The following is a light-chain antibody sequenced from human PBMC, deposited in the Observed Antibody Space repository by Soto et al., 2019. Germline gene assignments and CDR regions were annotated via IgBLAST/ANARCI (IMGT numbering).Light chain of an antibody. CDR1: SSNIGNNF. Sequence: QSVLTQPPSASGTPGQKVTISCSGASSNIGNNFVSWYQQVPGTAPKLLIYSDDQRPSGVPDRVSGSKSGTSASLAISGLRSEDKADYYCSTWDASLSGRVFGGGTKLTVL. CDR2: SDD. V-gene: IGLV1-47*02. CDR3: STWDASLSGRV. J-gene: IGLJ3*02.